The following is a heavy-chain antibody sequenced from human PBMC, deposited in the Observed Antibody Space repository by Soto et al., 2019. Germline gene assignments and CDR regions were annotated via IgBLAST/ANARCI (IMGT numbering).Heavy chain of an antibody. CDR1: GYSFTSYW. CDR3: ARAHSSPYYYYGMDV. CDR2: IYPGDSDT. V-gene: IGHV5-51*01. J-gene: IGHJ6*02. Sequence: PGESLKISCKGSGYSFTSYWIGWVRQMPGKGLEWMGIIYPGDSDTRYSPSFQGQVTISADKSISTAYLQWSSLKASDTAMYYCARAHSSPYYYYGMDVWGQGTTVTVSS.